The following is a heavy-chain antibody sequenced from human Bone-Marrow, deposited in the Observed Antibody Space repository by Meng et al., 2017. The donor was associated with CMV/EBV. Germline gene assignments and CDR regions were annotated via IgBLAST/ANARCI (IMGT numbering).Heavy chain of an antibody. Sequence: GVLKISCAASGFTFSSYWMSWVRQAPGKGLEWVANIKQDGSEKYYVDSVKGRFTISRDNAKNSLYLQMNSLRAEDTAVYYCARDKRVVAFTSYYYGMDVWGQGTTVTVSS. CDR1: GFTFSSYW. CDR3: ARDKRVVAFTSYYYGMDV. CDR2: IKQDGSEK. D-gene: IGHD2-15*01. J-gene: IGHJ6*02. V-gene: IGHV3-7*01.